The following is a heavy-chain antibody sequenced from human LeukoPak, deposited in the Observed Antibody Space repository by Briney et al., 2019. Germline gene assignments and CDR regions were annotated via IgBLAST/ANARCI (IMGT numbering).Heavy chain of an antibody. CDR3: AKDRPNYYDSSGHYYRRNGDY. V-gene: IGHV3-23*01. D-gene: IGHD3-22*01. Sequence: PGGSLRLSCAASGLTFSSYAMSWVRQAPGKGLEWVSSITSSGGSTYYAGSVKGQFTISRDNSKNTVYLQMNSLRAEDTAVYYCAKDRPNYYDSSGHYYRRNGDYWGQGTLVTVSS. CDR1: GLTFSSYA. J-gene: IGHJ4*02. CDR2: ITSSGGST.